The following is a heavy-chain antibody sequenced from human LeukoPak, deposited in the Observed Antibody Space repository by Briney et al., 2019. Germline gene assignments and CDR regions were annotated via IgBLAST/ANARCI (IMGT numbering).Heavy chain of an antibody. V-gene: IGHV3-21*01. Sequence: GGSLRLSCAASGFTFSSYSMNWVRQAPGKGLEWVSSISTSSYDIYYADSVKGRFTISRDNAKNSLYLQMNSLRAEDTAMYYCAKIYHDYGDSADYWGQGTLVTVSS. D-gene: IGHD4-17*01. CDR3: AKIYHDYGDSADY. CDR1: GFTFSSYS. CDR2: ISTSSYDI. J-gene: IGHJ4*02.